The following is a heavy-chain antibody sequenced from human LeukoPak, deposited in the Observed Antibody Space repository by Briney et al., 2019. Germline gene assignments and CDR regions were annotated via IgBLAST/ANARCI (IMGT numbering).Heavy chain of an antibody. CDR1: GYTFTSYG. D-gene: IGHD3-10*01. J-gene: IGHJ4*02. V-gene: IGHV1-18*01. Sequence: SSVKVSYKASGYTFTSYGISWVRQAPGQGLEWMGWSSAYNGNTNYAQKLQGRVTMTTDTSTSTAYMELRSLRAHDTGVYLCARDRVVVRGVTDCVHWGRGTLVTVSS. CDR2: SSAYNGNT. CDR3: ARDRVVVRGVTDCVH.